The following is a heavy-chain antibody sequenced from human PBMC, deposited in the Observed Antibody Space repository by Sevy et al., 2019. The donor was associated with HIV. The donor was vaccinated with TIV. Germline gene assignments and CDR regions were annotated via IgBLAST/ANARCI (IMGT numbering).Heavy chain of an antibody. CDR3: ARDRDGSGSSGGYGMDV. CDR1: GVTFSSYS. J-gene: IGHJ6*02. Sequence: GGSLRLSCVASGVTFSSYSMKWVRQAPGKWLEWVSSISSSSSYIYYADSVKGRFTISRDNAKKSLYLQVNSLRAEDSAVYYCARDRDGSGSSGGYGMDVWGQGSTVTVSS. D-gene: IGHD3-10*01. V-gene: IGHV3-21*01. CDR2: ISSSSSYI.